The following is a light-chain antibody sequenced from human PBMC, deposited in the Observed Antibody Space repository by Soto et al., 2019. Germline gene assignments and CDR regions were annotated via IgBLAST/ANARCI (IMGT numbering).Light chain of an antibody. V-gene: IGKV3-20*01. CDR1: PSVRNF. J-gene: IGKJ1*01. CDR3: HQFSSSPQT. CDR2: GVS. Sequence: EIVLTQSPGTLSLSPGERATLSCRASPSVRNFLAWYQQKPGQAPRLLIYGVSSRATGIPDRFSGSGSGTDFTLTVSRLEPEDFAVYYCHQFSSSPQTFGQGTKVEIK.